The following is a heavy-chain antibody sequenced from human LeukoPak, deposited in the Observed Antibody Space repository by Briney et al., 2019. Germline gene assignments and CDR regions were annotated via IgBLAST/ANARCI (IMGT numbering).Heavy chain of an antibody. D-gene: IGHD2-15*01. CDR2: IFYSGMT. CDR3: ARDRVAHWFDP. CDR1: GGSISSYY. V-gene: IGHV4-59*12. J-gene: IGHJ5*02. Sequence: SETLSLTCTVSGGSISSYYWSWIRQPPGKGLEWIGSIFYSGMTNYNPSLKSRVTMSVDTSKNQFSLKLSSVTAADTAVYYCARDRVAHWFDPWGQGTLVTVSS.